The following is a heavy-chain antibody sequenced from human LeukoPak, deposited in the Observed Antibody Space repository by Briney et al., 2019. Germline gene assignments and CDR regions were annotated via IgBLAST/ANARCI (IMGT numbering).Heavy chain of an antibody. Sequence: GGSLRLSCAASGFTSSSYAMHWVRQAPGKGLEWVAVISYDGSNKYYADSVKGRFTISRDNSKSTLYLQMNSLRAEDTAVYYCARDFTSYDSSGYHYFDYWGQGTLVTVSS. J-gene: IGHJ4*02. D-gene: IGHD3-22*01. CDR2: ISYDGSNK. CDR3: ARDFTSYDSSGYHYFDY. V-gene: IGHV3-30-3*01. CDR1: GFTSSSYA.